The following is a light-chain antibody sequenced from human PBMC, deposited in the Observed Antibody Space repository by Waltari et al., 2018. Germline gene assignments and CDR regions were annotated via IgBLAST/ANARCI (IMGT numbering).Light chain of an antibody. V-gene: IGLV1-44*01. Sequence: QSVLTQPPSASGTPGQRVTISCSGSSSNIGGNVVNWYRQVPGTAPKLLIHSNGLRPSGVPDRFSGSKSGTSASLAISGLQSEDEADYYCVAWDDTLSGMVFGGGTKPTVL. CDR3: VAWDDTLSGMV. J-gene: IGLJ3*02. CDR1: SSNIGGNV. CDR2: SNG.